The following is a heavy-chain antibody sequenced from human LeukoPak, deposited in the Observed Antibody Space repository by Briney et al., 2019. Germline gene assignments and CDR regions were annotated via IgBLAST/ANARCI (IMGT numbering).Heavy chain of an antibody. CDR2: IYSGGST. V-gene: IGHV3-66*02. J-gene: IGHJ4*02. CDR1: GFTVSSNY. CDR3: ARVLTSTSTVLDY. Sequence: GGSLRPSCAASGFTVSSNYMSWVRQAPGKGLEWVSVIYSGGSTYYADSVKGRFTISRDNSKNTLYLQMNSLRAEDTAVYYCARVLTSTSTVLDYWGQGTLVTVSS. D-gene: IGHD4-11*01.